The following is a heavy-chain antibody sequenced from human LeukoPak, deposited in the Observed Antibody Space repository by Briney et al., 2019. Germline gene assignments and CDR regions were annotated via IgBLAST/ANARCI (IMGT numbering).Heavy chain of an antibody. CDR3: AVDDSSGYRRPGDYYYYYMDV. Sequence: SVKVSCKASGGTFSSYAIGWVRQAPGQGLEWMGRIIPIFGTANYAQKFQGRVTITTDESTSTAYMELSSLRSEDTAVYYCAVDDSSGYRRPGDYYYYYMDVWGKGTTVTVSS. CDR1: GGTFSSYA. CDR2: IIPIFGTA. D-gene: IGHD3-22*01. J-gene: IGHJ6*03. V-gene: IGHV1-69*05.